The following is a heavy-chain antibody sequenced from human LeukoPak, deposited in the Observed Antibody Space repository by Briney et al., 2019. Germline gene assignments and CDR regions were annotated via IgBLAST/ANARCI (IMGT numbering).Heavy chain of an antibody. J-gene: IGHJ4*02. Sequence: ETLSLTCTVSGASISGGDYHWNWIRQPPGKGLEWVSAISGSGGSTYYADSAKGRFTISRDNSKNTLYLQMNSLRAEDTAVYYCAPPRGVRGVSVDYWGRGTLVTVPS. CDR3: APPRGVRGVSVDY. CDR1: GASISGGDYH. CDR2: ISGSGGST. D-gene: IGHD3-10*01. V-gene: IGHV3-23*01.